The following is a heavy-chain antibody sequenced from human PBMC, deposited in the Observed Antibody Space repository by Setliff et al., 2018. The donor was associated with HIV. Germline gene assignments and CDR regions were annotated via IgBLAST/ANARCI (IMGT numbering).Heavy chain of an antibody. J-gene: IGHJ4*02. V-gene: IGHV3-30*02. D-gene: IGHD1-1*01. Sequence: GGSLRLSCAASGFTFSSYGMHWVRQAPGKGLEWVTFIRYDGSDKYYADSVKGRFTISRDNSKNTLHLQMNSLRTEDTAVYYCARLRGLNLEPFDYWGQGTPATDSS. CDR1: GFTFSSYG. CDR2: IRYDGSDK. CDR3: ARLRGLNLEPFDY.